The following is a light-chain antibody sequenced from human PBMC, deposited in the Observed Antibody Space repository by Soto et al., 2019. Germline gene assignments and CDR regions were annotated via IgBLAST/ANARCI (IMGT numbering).Light chain of an antibody. Sequence: EVVLTQSPGTLSLSPGERATLSCRASQSVSNTYVAWYQHIPGQTPRLLIYGASSRATGIPDRFSGSGSGTDFTLTISRLEPEDFAVYYCQQYGSSPQTFGQGTKVDIK. CDR2: GAS. J-gene: IGKJ1*01. CDR1: QSVSNTY. V-gene: IGKV3-20*01. CDR3: QQYGSSPQT.